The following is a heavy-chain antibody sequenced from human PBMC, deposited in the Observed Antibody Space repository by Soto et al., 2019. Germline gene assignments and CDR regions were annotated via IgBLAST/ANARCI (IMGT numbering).Heavy chain of an antibody. V-gene: IGHV3-11*06. Sequence: QVQLVESGGGLVKPGGSLRLSCAASGFTFSDYYMSWIRQAPGKGLEWVSYISSSSSYTNYADSVKGRFTISRDNAKNSLYLQMNSLRAEDTAVYYCARDVGQWLVQVPDAFDIWGQGTMVTVSS. J-gene: IGHJ3*02. CDR1: GFTFSDYY. D-gene: IGHD6-19*01. CDR2: ISSSSSYT. CDR3: ARDVGQWLVQVPDAFDI.